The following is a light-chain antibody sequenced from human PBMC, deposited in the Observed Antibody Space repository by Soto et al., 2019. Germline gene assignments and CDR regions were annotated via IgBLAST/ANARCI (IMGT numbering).Light chain of an antibody. J-gene: IGKJ1*01. CDR3: QEYGRSRT. V-gene: IGKV3-20*01. CDR1: QSFSSSY. Sequence: EIVLTQSPGTLSLSPGERATLSCRASQSFSSSYLAWYQQKPGQAPRLLIYGASSRATGIPDRFSGSGSGTDFTLTISSLEPEDFAVYYCQEYGRSRTFGQGTKVEIK. CDR2: GAS.